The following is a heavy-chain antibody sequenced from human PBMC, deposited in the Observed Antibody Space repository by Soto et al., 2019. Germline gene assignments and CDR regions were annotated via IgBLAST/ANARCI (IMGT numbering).Heavy chain of an antibody. V-gene: IGHV1-69*13. CDR3: FIFFLVIRRPARFTLSTRRSSDL. Sequence: SVKLSCKASGGTFSSYGMRWVRQAPGQGLEWMGGIIPIFGTANYAQKFQGRVTITADESTSTAYMELSSLRSEDTAVYYCFIFFLVIRRPARFTLSTRRSSDL. CDR2: IIPIFGTA. CDR1: GGTFSSYG. J-gene: IGHJ2*01. D-gene: IGHD4-17*01.